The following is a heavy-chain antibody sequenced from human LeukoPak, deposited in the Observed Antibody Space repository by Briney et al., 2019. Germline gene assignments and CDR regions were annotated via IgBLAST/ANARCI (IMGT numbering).Heavy chain of an antibody. D-gene: IGHD6-19*01. CDR2: INTNTGNP. J-gene: IGHJ4*02. Sequence: ASVKVSCKASGYTFTSYAMNWVRQAPGQGLEWMGWINTNTGNPTYAQGFTGRFVFSLDTSVSTAYLQISSLKAEDTAVYYCARDTPRSGWYDSFDCWGQGTLVTVSS. CDR3: ARDTPRSGWYDSFDC. V-gene: IGHV7-4-1*02. CDR1: GYTFTSYA.